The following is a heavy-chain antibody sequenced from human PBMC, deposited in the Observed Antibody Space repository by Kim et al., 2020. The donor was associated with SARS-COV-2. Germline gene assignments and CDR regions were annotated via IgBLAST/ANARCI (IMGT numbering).Heavy chain of an antibody. CDR3: AILGITGTTGDY. D-gene: IGHD1-20*01. Sequence: NNGPKFQGRATITADKSQSTAYMELSSLRSEDTAVYYCAILGITGTTGDYWGQGTLVTVSS. J-gene: IGHJ4*02. V-gene: IGHV1-69*02.